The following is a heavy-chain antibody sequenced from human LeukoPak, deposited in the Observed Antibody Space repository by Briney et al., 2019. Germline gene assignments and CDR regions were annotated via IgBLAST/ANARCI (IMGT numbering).Heavy chain of an antibody. V-gene: IGHV4-4*02. Sequence: SETLSLTCAVSGGSISSSNWWSWVRQPPGKGLEWIGEIYHSGSTNYNPSLKSRVTISVDKSKNQFSLKLSSVTAADTAVYYCARDAHNTVTTWSYYYYGMDVWGQGTTVTVSS. D-gene: IGHD4-17*01. CDR3: ARDAHNTVTTWSYYYYGMDV. J-gene: IGHJ6*02. CDR1: GGSISSSNW. CDR2: IYHSGST.